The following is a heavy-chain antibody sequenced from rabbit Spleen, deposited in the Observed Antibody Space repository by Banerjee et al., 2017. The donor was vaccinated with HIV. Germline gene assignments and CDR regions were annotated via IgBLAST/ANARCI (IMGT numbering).Heavy chain of an antibody. Sequence: QEQLEESGGDLVKPGASLTLTCKASGLDFNSRYWICWVRQAPGKGLEWIACIDVVRSGSTYYASWAKGRFTISKTSSTTVTLQVTSLTAADTATYFCARDAAGREDFNLWGPGTLVTV. CDR1: GLDFNSRYW. D-gene: IGHD4-2*01. CDR3: ARDAAGREDFNL. V-gene: IGHV1S45*01. CDR2: IDVVRSGST. J-gene: IGHJ4*01.